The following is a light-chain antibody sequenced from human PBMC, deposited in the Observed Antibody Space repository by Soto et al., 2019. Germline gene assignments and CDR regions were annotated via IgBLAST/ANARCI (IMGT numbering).Light chain of an antibody. Sequence: EIVLTQSPGTLSLSPGERATLSCRASQSVSSNYLAWYQQKPGQAPRLLIYGASTRATGIPDRFSGSGSGTDFTLTISRLEPEDFAVYYCQQYCRSPPRTFGQGTKVEIK. V-gene: IGKV3-20*01. CDR2: GAS. CDR3: QQYCRSPPRT. CDR1: QSVSSNY. J-gene: IGKJ1*01.